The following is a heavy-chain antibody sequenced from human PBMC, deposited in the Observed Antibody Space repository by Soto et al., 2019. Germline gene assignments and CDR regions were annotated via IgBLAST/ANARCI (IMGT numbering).Heavy chain of an antibody. CDR1: GGSISSYY. V-gene: IGHV4-59*07. CDR3: ARCWIAARPSWGNWFDP. D-gene: IGHD6-6*01. CDR2: NDYSGST. J-gene: IGHJ5*02. Sequence: SDPLSLTCPVSGGSISSYYWSWIRQPPGKGLEWIEYNDYSGSTNYDHTPKSRVTISVDTSKNQFPLKLSSVPAADTAVYYCARCWIAARPSWGNWFDPWGQGALVTVSS.